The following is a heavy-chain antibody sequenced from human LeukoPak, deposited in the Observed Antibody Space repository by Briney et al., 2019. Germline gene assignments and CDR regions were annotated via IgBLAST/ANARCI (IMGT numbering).Heavy chain of an antibody. CDR2: ISWNGGST. V-gene: IGHV3-20*04. D-gene: IGHD3-10*01. Sequence: GGSLRLSCAASGFTFDDYGMSWVRQAPGKGLEWVSFISWNGGSTGYADSVKGRFTISRDNAKNSLYLQMSSLRAEDTALYYCAKEETRITMLRGVTYFEYWGQGTLVTVSS. J-gene: IGHJ4*02. CDR3: AKEETRITMLRGVTYFEY. CDR1: GFTFDDYG.